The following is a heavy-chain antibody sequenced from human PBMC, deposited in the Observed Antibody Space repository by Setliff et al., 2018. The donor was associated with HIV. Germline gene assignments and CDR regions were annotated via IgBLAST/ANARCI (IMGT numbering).Heavy chain of an antibody. Sequence: PSETLSLTCFVSGVSISGHFWGWIRQPPGKGLEWIGYIYTSGTTEYNPSLDSRVTISVDTSRDQFSLNLRSMTAADTVLYFCARLIHTGLLYFDYWGLGMLVTVSS. J-gene: IGHJ4*02. CDR1: GVSISGHF. CDR3: ARLIHTGLLYFDY. D-gene: IGHD2-8*02. V-gene: IGHV4-4*09. CDR2: IYTSGTT.